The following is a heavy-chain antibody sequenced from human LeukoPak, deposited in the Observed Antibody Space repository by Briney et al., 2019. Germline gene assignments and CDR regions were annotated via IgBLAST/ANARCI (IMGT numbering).Heavy chain of an antibody. D-gene: IGHD5-18*01. V-gene: IGHV1-24*01. CDR2: FDPEDGET. J-gene: IGHJ3*02. CDR1: GYTLTELS. Sequence: ASVKVSCKVSGYTLTELSMHWVRQAPGTGLEWMGGFDPEDGETIYAQKFQGRVTMTEDTSTDTAYMELSSLRSEDTAWYYCATEYTAMGRKGAFDIWGQGTMVTVSS. CDR3: ATEYTAMGRKGAFDI.